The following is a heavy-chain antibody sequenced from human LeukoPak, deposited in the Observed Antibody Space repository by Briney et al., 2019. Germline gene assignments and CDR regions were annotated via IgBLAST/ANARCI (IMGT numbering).Heavy chain of an antibody. J-gene: IGHJ4*02. D-gene: IGHD4-23*01. CDR1: GSTFSSYA. V-gene: IGHV3-30*04. CDR2: ISYDRSLK. CDR3: ARDPTAVANLPQYYLDY. Sequence: GGSLRLSCAASGSTFSSYAMHWVRQAPGKGLEWVAVISYDRSLKYYADSVRGRFTISSDNSKNTLYLQMNSLRVEDTAVYYCARDPTAVANLPQYYLDYWGQGILVTVSS.